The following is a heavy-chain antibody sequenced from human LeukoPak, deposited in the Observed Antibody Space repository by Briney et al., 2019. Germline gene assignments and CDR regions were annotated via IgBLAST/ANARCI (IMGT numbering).Heavy chain of an antibody. CDR2: ICGSGNTT. CDR1: GFTFSSSA. J-gene: IGHJ6*02. D-gene: IGHD2-2*01. V-gene: IGHV3-23*01. Sequence: GRSLRLSCAASGFTFSSSAMSWVRQAPGKGLEWVSSICGSGNTTYYADSVKGRFTVSRDNSNNMLYLQMNSLRVDDTAVYFCAKGRSVSCYGAMDVWGQGTTVIVSS. CDR3: AKGRSVSCYGAMDV.